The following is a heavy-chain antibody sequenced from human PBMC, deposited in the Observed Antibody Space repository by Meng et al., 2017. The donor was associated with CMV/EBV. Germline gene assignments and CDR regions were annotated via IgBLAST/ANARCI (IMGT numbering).Heavy chain of an antibody. J-gene: IGHJ5*02. Sequence: QVRLQQWGAGLLKPSETLSRTCAVYGGSFSGYYWSWIRQPPGKGLEWIGEINHSGSTNYNPSLKSRVTISVDTSKNQFSLKLSSVTAADTAVYYCARGSRRLPRFNWFDPWGQGTLVTVSS. CDR3: ARGSRRLPRFNWFDP. V-gene: IGHV4-34*01. D-gene: IGHD3-3*01. CDR2: INHSGST. CDR1: GGSFSGYY.